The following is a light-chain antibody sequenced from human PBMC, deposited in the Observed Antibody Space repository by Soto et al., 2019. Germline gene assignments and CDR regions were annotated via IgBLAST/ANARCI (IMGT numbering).Light chain of an antibody. CDR2: DVS. V-gene: IGKV3-11*01. CDR1: QSVGNC. J-gene: IGKJ5*01. CDR3: QKCLNWPPIP. Sequence: EIVLTQSPATLSLSPGERATLSCRASQSVGNCLAWYQQKPGQAPRLLIYDVSSRAPGIPARFSGSGSGTDFTLTISSLEPEDFAVYYCQKCLNWPPIPFGQGTRLEIK.